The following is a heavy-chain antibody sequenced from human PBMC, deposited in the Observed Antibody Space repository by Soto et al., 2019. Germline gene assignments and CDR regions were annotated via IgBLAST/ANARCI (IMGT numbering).Heavy chain of an antibody. J-gene: IGHJ6*02. Sequence: GGSLRLSCAASGFTFSNAWMSWVRQAPGKGLEWVGRIKSKTDGGTTDYAAPVKGRFTISRDDSKNTLYLQMNSMKTEDTAVYYCTTARQAGYCSSTSCQYYYYYGMDVWGQGTTVTVAS. CDR1: GFTFSNAW. CDR2: IKSKTDGGTT. CDR3: TTARQAGYCSSTSCQYYYYYGMDV. V-gene: IGHV3-15*01. D-gene: IGHD2-2*01.